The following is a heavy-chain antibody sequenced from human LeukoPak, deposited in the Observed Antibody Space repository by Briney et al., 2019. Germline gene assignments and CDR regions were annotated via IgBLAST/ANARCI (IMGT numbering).Heavy chain of an antibody. CDR2: INPNSGGT. J-gene: IGHJ4*02. V-gene: IGHV1-2*02. D-gene: IGHD3-22*01. Sequence: ASVKVSCKASGYTFTGYYMHWVRQAPGQGLEWMGWINPNSGGTNYAQKFQGRVTMTRDTSITTAYLELNSLRSDDTAVYYCARSANYYDSSGQYDYWGQGTLVTVSS. CDR1: GYTFTGYY. CDR3: ARSANYYDSSGQYDY.